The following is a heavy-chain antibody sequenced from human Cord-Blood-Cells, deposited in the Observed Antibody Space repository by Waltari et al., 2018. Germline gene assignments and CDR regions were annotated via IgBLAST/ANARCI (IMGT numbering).Heavy chain of an antibody. Sequence: QLQLQESGPGLVKPSETLSLTCPVSGGSISSSSYYWGWIRQPPGKGLEWIGSIYYSGSTYYNPSLKSRVTISVDTSKNQFSLKLSSVTAADTAVYYCARDSLWFGEWAFDIWGQGTMVTVSS. CDR2: IYYSGST. V-gene: IGHV4-39*02. CDR1: GGSISSSSYY. J-gene: IGHJ3*02. D-gene: IGHD3-10*01. CDR3: ARDSLWFGEWAFDI.